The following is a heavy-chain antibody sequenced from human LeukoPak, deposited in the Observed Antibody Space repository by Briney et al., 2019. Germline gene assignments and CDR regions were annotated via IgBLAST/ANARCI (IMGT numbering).Heavy chain of an antibody. CDR3: ARALGGWPRFIYDS. Sequence: PGGSLRLSCAASGFTFSDYSINWVRQTPGRGLEWVSSISSTGSYIYYADSVKGRFTISRDNTKNSLYLQMNSLRAEDTAVYYCARALGGWPRFIYDSWGQGTLVTVSS. CDR2: ISSTGSYI. CDR1: GFTFSDYS. V-gene: IGHV3-21*01. D-gene: IGHD6-19*01. J-gene: IGHJ4*02.